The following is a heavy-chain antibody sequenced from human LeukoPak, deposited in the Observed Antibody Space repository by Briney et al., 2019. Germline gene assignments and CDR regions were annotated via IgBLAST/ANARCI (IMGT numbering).Heavy chain of an antibody. J-gene: IGHJ4*02. D-gene: IGHD3-22*01. V-gene: IGHV3-21*01. Sequence: GGSLRLSCAASGFTFSSYSMNWVRQAPGKGLEWVSSISSSSSYIYYADSVKGRFTISRDNAKNSLYLQMNSLRAEDTAVYYCARDGYDSIHDAFDIWGQGTLVTVSS. CDR2: ISSSSSYI. CDR3: ARDGYDSIHDAFDI. CDR1: GFTFSSYS.